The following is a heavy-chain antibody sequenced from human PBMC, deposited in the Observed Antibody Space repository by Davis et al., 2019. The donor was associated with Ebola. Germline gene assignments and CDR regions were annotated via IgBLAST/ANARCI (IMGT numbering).Heavy chain of an antibody. CDR3: ARGDKTDY. CDR1: GFIFSSYV. Sequence: GESLKISCAASGFIFSSYVMSWVRQAPGKGLEWVSGIYGGDTHYADSVKGRFTISRDNSKNTLHLQMNSLRVEDTAVYFCARGDKTDYWGQGTQVIVSS. J-gene: IGHJ4*02. V-gene: IGHV3-53*01. CDR2: IYGGDT.